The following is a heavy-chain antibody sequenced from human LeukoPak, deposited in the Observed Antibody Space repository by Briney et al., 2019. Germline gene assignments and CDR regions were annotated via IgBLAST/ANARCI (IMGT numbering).Heavy chain of an antibody. V-gene: IGHV3-48*04. CDR2: ISSSSSTI. Sequence: GGSLRLSCAASGFTFSSYSMNWVRQAPGKGLEWVSYISSSSSTIYYADSVKGRFTISRDNAKSSLYLQMNSLRAEDTAVYYCARDLGGYSSSWSSGLDYYYGMDVWGQGTTVTVSS. J-gene: IGHJ6*02. CDR3: ARDLGGYSSSWSSGLDYYYGMDV. CDR1: GFTFSSYS. D-gene: IGHD6-13*01.